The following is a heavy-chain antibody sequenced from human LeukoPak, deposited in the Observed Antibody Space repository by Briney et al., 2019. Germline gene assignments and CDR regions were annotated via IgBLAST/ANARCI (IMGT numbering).Heavy chain of an antibody. CDR2: IRSKANSYAT. J-gene: IGHJ4*02. V-gene: IGHV3-73*01. CDR3: AKDERNWNYNLASQTYD. D-gene: IGHD1-7*01. CDR1: GFTFSGSA. Sequence: PGGSLRLSCAASGFTFSGSAMHWVRQASGKGLEWVGRIRSKANSYATAYAASVKGRFTISRDDSKNTAYLQMSSLRAEDTAVYYCAKDERNWNYNLASQTYDWGQGTLVTVSS.